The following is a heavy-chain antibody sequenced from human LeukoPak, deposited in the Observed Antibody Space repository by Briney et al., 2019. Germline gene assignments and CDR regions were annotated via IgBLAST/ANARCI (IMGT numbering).Heavy chain of an antibody. CDR3: AREMRVRGVTRNYYSYYMDV. D-gene: IGHD3-10*01. V-gene: IGHV1-2*02. CDR1: GYTFTGYY. Sequence: ASVKVSCKASGYTFTGYYMHWVRQAPGQGCEWMGWINSNSGGTNYTQKFQGRVTMTRDTSISTAYMEPSRLRSDDTAVYDCAREMRVRGVTRNYYSYYMDVWGKGTTVTISS. CDR2: INSNSGGT. J-gene: IGHJ6*03.